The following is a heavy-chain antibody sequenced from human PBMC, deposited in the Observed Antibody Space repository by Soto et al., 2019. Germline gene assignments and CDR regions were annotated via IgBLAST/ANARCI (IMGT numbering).Heavy chain of an antibody. CDR2: FDPEDGET. CDR1: GYTLTELS. CDR3: ATDYVIRGFYDSSGYYGLDFDY. J-gene: IGHJ4*02. V-gene: IGHV1-24*01. Sequence: ASVKVSCKVSGYTLTELSIHWVRQAPGKGLEWMGGFDPEDGETIYAQKFQGRVTMTEDTSTDTAYMELSSLRSEDTAVYYCATDYVIRGFYDSSGYYGLDFDYWGQGTLVTVSS. D-gene: IGHD3-22*01.